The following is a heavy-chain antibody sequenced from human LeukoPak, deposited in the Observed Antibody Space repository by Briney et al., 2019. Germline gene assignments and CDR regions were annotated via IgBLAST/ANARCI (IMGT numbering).Heavy chain of an antibody. CDR1: GFTFSSYW. V-gene: IGHV3-7*01. Sequence: GGSLRLSCAASGFTFSSYWMSSVREAPGKGLEWVANIKQDGSEKYYVDSVKGRFTISRDNANNSLYLQMNSLRAEDTAVYYCARGEAAAGTWDAFDIWGQGTMVTVSS. CDR2: IKQDGSEK. CDR3: ARGEAAAGTWDAFDI. D-gene: IGHD6-13*01. J-gene: IGHJ3*02.